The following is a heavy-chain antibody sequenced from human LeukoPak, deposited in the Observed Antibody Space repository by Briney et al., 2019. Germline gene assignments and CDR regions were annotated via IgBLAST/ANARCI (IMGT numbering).Heavy chain of an antibody. CDR2: TSGSGGST. J-gene: IGHJ6*03. CDR1: GFTFSSYA. D-gene: IGHD2-15*01. Sequence: GGSLRLSCAASGFTFSSYAMSWVRQAPGKGLEWVSATSGSGGSTYYADSVKGRFTISRDNSKNTLYLQMNSLRAEDTAVYYCAKVYCSGGSCYGFGYYYYYMDVWGKGTTVTVSS. CDR3: AKVYCSGGSCYGFGYYYYYMDV. V-gene: IGHV3-23*01.